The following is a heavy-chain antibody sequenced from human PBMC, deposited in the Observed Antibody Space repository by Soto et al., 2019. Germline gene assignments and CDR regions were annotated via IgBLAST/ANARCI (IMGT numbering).Heavy chain of an antibody. J-gene: IGHJ6*02. CDR3: AKAALYDILTGYLYYYYYGMDV. V-gene: IGHV3-23*01. CDR1: GFTFSSYA. CDR2: ISGSGGST. D-gene: IGHD3-9*01. Sequence: GGSLRLSCAASGFTFSSYAMSWVRQAPGKGLEWVSAISGSGGSTYYADSVKGRFTISRDNSKNTLYLQMNSLRAEDTAVYYCAKAALYDILTGYLYYYYYGMDVWGQGTTVTVSS.